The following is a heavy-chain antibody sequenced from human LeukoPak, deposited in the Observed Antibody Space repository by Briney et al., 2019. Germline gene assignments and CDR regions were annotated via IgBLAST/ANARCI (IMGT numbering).Heavy chain of an antibody. J-gene: IGHJ6*02. CDR3: ARHIAAAVYYYGMDV. Sequence: PSETLSLTCTVSGGSISSYYWSWIRQPPGKGLEWIGYIYYSGSTNYNPSLKSRVTISVDTFKNQFSLKLSSVTAADTAVYYCARHIAAAVYYYGMDVWGQGTTVTVSS. CDR1: GGSISSYY. D-gene: IGHD6-13*01. V-gene: IGHV4-59*08. CDR2: IYYSGST.